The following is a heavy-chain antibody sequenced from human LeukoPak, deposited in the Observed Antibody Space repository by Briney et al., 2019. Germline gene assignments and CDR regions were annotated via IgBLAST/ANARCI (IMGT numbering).Heavy chain of an antibody. CDR3: ARDSGSSWSYYFDY. D-gene: IGHD6-13*01. CDR1: GFTFSSYW. V-gene: IGHV3-7*01. J-gene: IGHJ4*02. CDR2: IKQDGIEK. Sequence: GGSLRLSCAASGFTFSSYWMSWVRQAPGKGLEWVANIKQDGIEKYYVDSVKGRFTISRDNAKNSLYLQMNSLRAEDRAVYYCARDSGSSWSYYFDYWGQGTLVTVSS.